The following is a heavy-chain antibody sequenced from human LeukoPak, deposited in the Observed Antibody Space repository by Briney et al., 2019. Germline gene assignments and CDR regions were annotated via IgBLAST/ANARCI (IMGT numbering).Heavy chain of an antibody. J-gene: IGHJ4*02. CDR3: ARKQVPWTTIKYYDSSGPFFDY. CDR1: GFTFSSYS. D-gene: IGHD3-22*01. Sequence: PGGSLRLSCAASGFTFSSYSMNWVRQVLGRGLEWVSSISSSSSYIYYADSVKGRFTISRDNAKNSLYLQMNSLRAEDTAVYYCARKQVPWTTIKYYDSSGPFFDYWGQGTLVTVSS. CDR2: ISSSSSYI. V-gene: IGHV3-21*01.